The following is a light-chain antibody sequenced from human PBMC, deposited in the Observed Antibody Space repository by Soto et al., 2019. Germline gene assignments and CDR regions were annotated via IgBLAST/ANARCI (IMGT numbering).Light chain of an antibody. J-gene: IGKJ2*01. Sequence: EIVMTQSPATLSLSPGERAALSCRASQSINSELAGYQQKPGQPPRLLIYGALTRATGLPARFTSSESGSEFTLTISGLHSGDFAVYYCEQGHNWPLTFGQGTRLEI. CDR3: EQGHNWPLT. V-gene: IGKV3-15*01. CDR1: QSINSE. CDR2: GAL.